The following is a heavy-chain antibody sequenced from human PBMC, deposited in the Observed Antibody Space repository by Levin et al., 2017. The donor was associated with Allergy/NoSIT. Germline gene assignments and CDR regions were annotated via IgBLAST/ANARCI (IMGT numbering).Heavy chain of an antibody. D-gene: IGHD3-16*02. CDR1: GASIRNISSISYY. J-gene: IGHJ5*02. Sequence: SQTLSLTCTVSGASIRNISSISYYWGWIRQSPGKGLEWIGTFSYSGSTYYNPSLKSRSSISIDRTNNQFSLKVNSVTAADTAVYYCARLGYLANWFDPWSQGTLVTVSS. CDR3: ARLGYLANWFDP. V-gene: IGHV4-39*01. CDR2: FSYSGST.